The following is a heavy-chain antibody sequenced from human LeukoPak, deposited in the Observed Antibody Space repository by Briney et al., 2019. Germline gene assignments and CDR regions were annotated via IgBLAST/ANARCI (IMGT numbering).Heavy chain of an antibody. CDR3: AKDTDGAAAGTTWGH. V-gene: IGHV3-9*01. CDR2: ISWNSGSI. D-gene: IGHD6-13*01. CDR1: GFTFDDYA. Sequence: GGSLRLSCAASGFTFDDYAMYWVRQAPGKGLEWVSGISWNSGSIGYADSVKGRFTISRDNAKNSLYLQMNSLRAEDTALYYCAKDTDGAAAGTTWGHWGQGTLVTVSS. J-gene: IGHJ4*02.